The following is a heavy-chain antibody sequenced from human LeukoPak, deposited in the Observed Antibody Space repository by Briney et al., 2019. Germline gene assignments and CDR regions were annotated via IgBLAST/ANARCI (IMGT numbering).Heavy chain of an antibody. D-gene: IGHD1-26*01. CDR1: GGSIGSYY. J-gene: IGHJ4*02. CDR3: ARSGGSGFQLDS. V-gene: IGHV4-4*07. Sequence: SDTLSLTCTVSGGSIGSYYWSWIRQPAGKGLEWIGRSYTTGSTNYNPSLKSRVTMSLDTSKNQPSLNLSSVTAADTAVYYCARSGGSGFQLDSWGQGTLVTVSS. CDR2: SYTTGST.